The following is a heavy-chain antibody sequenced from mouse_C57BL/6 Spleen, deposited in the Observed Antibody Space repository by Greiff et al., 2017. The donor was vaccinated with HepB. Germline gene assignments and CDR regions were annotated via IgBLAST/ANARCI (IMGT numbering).Heavy chain of an antibody. Sequence: QVQLQQSGPGLVQPSQSLSITCTVSGFSLTSYGVHWVRQSPGKGLEWLGVIWRGGSTDYNAAFMSRLSITNDNSKSQVFFKMNSLQADDTAIYYCAKNGGFGSSFAWFAYWGQGTLVTVSA. V-gene: IGHV2-5*01. CDR2: IWRGGST. CDR1: GFSLTSYG. CDR3: AKNGGFGSSFAWFAY. J-gene: IGHJ3*01. D-gene: IGHD1-1*01.